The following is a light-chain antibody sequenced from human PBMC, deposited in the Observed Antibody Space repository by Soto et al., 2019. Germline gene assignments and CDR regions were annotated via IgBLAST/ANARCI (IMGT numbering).Light chain of an antibody. CDR3: QQYGS. Sequence: EIVLTQSPGTLSLSPGERATLSCRASQSVSSSYLAWYQQKPGQAPRLLLYGASSRATGIPDRFSGSGSGTDFTLTISRLEPEDFAVYYCQQYGSFGQETRLEIK. CDR1: QSVSSSY. CDR2: GAS. J-gene: IGKJ5*01. V-gene: IGKV3-20*01.